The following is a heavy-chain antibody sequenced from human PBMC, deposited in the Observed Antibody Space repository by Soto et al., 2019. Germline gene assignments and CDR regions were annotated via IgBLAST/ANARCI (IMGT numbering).Heavy chain of an antibody. CDR1: GFTFSSCS. CDR2: IIDSGAST. D-gene: IGHD1-1*01. V-gene: IGHV3-23*01. Sequence: GGSLRLSCAASGFTFSSCSMGWVRQAPGKGLEWVSDIIDSGASTYYADSVKGRFTISRDNSKSTLYLQMNGLRVEDTAVYYCATRPQKPGGAGTFPYYFDYWGPGTLVTVS. J-gene: IGHJ4*02. CDR3: ATRPQKPGGAGTFPYYFDY.